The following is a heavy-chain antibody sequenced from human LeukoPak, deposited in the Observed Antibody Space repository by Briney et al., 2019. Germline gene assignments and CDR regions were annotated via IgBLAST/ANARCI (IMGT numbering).Heavy chain of an antibody. Sequence: SETLSLTCTVSGGSISSSSYYWGWIRQPPGKGLEWIGSIYYSGSTYYNPSLESRVTISVDTSKNQFSLKLSSVTAADTAVYYCARSLYCSGGSCYSHWFDPWGQGTLVTVSS. D-gene: IGHD2-15*01. CDR1: GGSISSSSYY. J-gene: IGHJ5*02. V-gene: IGHV4-39*07. CDR3: ARSLYCSGGSCYSHWFDP. CDR2: IYYSGST.